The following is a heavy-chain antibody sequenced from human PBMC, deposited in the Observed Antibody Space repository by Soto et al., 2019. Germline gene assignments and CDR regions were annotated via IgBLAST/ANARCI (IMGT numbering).Heavy chain of an antibody. J-gene: IGHJ5*02. CDR2: INPNSGGT. D-gene: IGHD3-22*01. CDR3: ARDLGSFTYYFVSSGYKSWFDP. Sequence: ASVKVSCKASGYTFTGYYMHWVRQAPGQGLEWMGWINPNSGGTNYAQKFQGWVTMTRDTSISTAYMELSRLRSDDTAVYYCARDLGSFTYYFVSSGYKSWFDPWCQAPLFTVSS. V-gene: IGHV1-2*04. CDR1: GYTFTGYY.